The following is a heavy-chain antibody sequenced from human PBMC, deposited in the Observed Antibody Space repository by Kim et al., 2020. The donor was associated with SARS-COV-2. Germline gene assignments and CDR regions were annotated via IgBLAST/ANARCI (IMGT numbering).Heavy chain of an antibody. CDR3: ARDIYAGIRGLLY. CDR1: GHTFTSEG. J-gene: IGHJ4*02. Sequence: ASVKVSCKSSGHTFTSEGVTWVRQAPGQGLEWMGWISVSSGDTNYAQKLQDRVTMTTDTSTGTVYMEVRSLRSDDTAVYYCARDIYAGIRGLLYWGQGTVVTVSS. D-gene: IGHD6-25*01. V-gene: IGHV1-18*01. CDR2: ISVSSGDT.